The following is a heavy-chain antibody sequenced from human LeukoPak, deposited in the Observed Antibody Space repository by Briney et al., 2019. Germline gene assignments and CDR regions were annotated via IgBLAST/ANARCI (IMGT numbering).Heavy chain of an antibody. V-gene: IGHV3-64*01. CDR3: ARVRSYGQPYYYYGMDV. CDR1: GFTFSSYA. J-gene: IGHJ6*02. CDR2: ISSNGGST. Sequence: GGSLRLSCAASGFTFSSYAMHWVRQAPGKGLEYVSAISSNGGSTYYANSVKGRFTISRDNSKNTLYLQMGSLRAEDMAVYYCARVRSYGQPYYYYGMDVWGQGTTVTVSS. D-gene: IGHD5-18*01.